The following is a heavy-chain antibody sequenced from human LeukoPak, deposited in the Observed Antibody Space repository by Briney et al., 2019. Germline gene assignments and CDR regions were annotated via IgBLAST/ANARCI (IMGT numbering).Heavy chain of an antibody. J-gene: IGHJ3*02. CDR3: ARGKDNWNDGDAFDI. CDR1: GGSFSGYY. Sequence: SETLSLTCAVYGGSFSGYYWSLIRQPPGKGLEWIGRIYTSGSTNYNPSLKSRVTMSVDTSKNQFSLKLSSVTAADTAVYYCARGKDNWNDGDAFDIWGQGTMVTVSS. V-gene: IGHV4-59*10. CDR2: IYTSGST. D-gene: IGHD1-1*01.